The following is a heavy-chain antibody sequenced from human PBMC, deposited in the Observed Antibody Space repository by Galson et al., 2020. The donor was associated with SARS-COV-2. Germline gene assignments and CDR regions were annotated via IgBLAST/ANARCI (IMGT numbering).Heavy chain of an antibody. V-gene: IGHV4-30-4*07. D-gene: IGHD2-2*02. CDR3: ARTPATILASWVDP. CDR1: RGSITSGGYS. CDR2: IHYSGST. Sequence: SETLSLTCDVSRGSITSGGYSWSWIRQSPGKELEWIGYIHYSGSTKYNPSLKSRVTMSVDTSKNQFSLNLSSVTAADTAMYYCARTPATILASWVDPWGQG. J-gene: IGHJ5*02.